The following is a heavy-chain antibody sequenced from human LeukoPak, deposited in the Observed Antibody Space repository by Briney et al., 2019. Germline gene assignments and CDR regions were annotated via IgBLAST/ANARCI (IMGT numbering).Heavy chain of an antibody. CDR1: GFTFNSYA. D-gene: IGHD5-18*01. CDR2: ISDSGGNT. Sequence: PGGSLRLSCAASGFTFNSYAMSWVRQAPWERLQWVSGISDSGGNTYYADSVRGRFTISRDNSKNTLYLQMNSLRAEDTAVYYCARDGYSFGHDFDYWGQGTLVTVSS. V-gene: IGHV3-23*01. CDR3: ARDGYSFGHDFDY. J-gene: IGHJ4*02.